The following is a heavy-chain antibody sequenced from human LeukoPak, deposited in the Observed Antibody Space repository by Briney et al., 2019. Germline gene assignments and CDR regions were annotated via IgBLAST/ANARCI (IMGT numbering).Heavy chain of an antibody. CDR1: GGSISSGGYS. J-gene: IGHJ4*02. Sequence: SETLSLTCTVSGGSISSGGYSWSWIRQPPGKGLEWIGYIYHSGSTYYNPSLKSRVTISVDRSENQFSLKLSSVTAADTAVYYCAREKVGYYDSSGYYRHFDYWGQGTPVTVSS. CDR3: AREKVGYYDSSGYYRHFDY. V-gene: IGHV4-30-2*01. CDR2: IYHSGST. D-gene: IGHD3-22*01.